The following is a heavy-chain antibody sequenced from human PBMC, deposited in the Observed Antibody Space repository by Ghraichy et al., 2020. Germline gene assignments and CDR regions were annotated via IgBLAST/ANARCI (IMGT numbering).Heavy chain of an antibody. CDR3: AREAYDLFFFDY. V-gene: IGHV4-39*02. CDR1: GGSIRTSNYY. Sequence: SETLSLTCTVSGGSIRTSNYYWGWIRQPPGKGLEWVGSIYYSGTTYYNSSLKSRATISIDTSKSQFSLRLSSVTAADPAVYFCAREAYDLFFFDYWGQGGLVTVSS. D-gene: IGHD3/OR15-3a*01. CDR2: IYYSGTT. J-gene: IGHJ4*02.